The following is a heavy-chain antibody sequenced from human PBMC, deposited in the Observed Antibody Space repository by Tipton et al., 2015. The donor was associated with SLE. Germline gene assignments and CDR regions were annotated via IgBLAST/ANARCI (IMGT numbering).Heavy chain of an antibody. J-gene: IGHJ3*02. CDR2: IYYSGST. Sequence: TLSLTCTVSGGSISSYYWSWIRQPPGKGLEWIGYIYYSGSTNYNPSLKSRVTISVDTSKNQFSLKLSSVTAADTAVYYCASGGPGDPYAFDIWGQGTMVTVSS. D-gene: IGHD3-16*01. CDR3: ASGGPGDPYAFDI. V-gene: IGHV4-59*08. CDR1: GGSISSYY.